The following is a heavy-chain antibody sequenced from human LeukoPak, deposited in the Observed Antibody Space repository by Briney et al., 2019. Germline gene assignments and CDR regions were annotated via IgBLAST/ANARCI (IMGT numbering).Heavy chain of an antibody. D-gene: IGHD6-13*01. CDR2: INHSGST. CDR1: GGSFSGYY. V-gene: IGHV4-34*01. CDR3: ARGGGIAAADPFDY. Sequence: PSETLSLTCAVYGGSFSGYYWSWTRQPPGKGLEWIGEINHSGSTNYNPSLKSRVTISVDTSKNQFSLKLSSVTAADTAVYYCARGGGIAAADPFDYWGQGTLVTVSS. J-gene: IGHJ4*02.